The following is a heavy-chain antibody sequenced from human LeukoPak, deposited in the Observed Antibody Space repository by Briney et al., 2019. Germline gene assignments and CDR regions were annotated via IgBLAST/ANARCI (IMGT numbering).Heavy chain of an antibody. CDR3: AMDCSSTRCYGNYYYSMDV. D-gene: IGHD2-2*01. CDR1: VGSLSGYY. CDR2: INHSGST. J-gene: IGHJ6*04. V-gene: IGHV4-34*01. Sequence: SETLSLTCAVYVGSLSGYYWNWIRQPPGKGPEWIGEINHSGSTNYNASLKSRVTISVDTSKNQFSLKVSSVTAADTAVYYCAMDCSSTRCYGNYYYSMDVWGKGTTVTVSS.